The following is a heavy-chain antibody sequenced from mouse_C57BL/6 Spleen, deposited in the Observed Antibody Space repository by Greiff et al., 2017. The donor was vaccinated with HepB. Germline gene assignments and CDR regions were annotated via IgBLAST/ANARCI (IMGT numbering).Heavy chain of an antibody. CDR1: GYTFTDYY. V-gene: IGHV1-26*01. J-gene: IGHJ3*01. D-gene: IGHD2-4*01. Sequence: EVQLQQSGPELVKPGASVKISCKASGYTFTDYYMNWVKQSHGKSLEWIGDINPNNGGTSYNQKFKGKATLTVDKSSSTAYMELRSLTSEDSAVYYCARPGYDYDGFAYWGQGTLVTVSA. CDR2: INPNNGGT. CDR3: ARPGYDYDGFAY.